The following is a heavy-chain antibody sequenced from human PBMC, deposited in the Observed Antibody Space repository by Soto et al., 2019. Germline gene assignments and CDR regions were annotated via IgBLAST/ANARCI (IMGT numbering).Heavy chain of an antibody. CDR3: ARGSAAVGAKGVYFDY. Sequence: PSETLSLTCAVYGGSFSCYYWILIRQPPGKGLEWIGEINHSGSTNYNPSLKSRVTISVDTSKNQFSLKLSSVTAADTAVYYCARGSAAVGAKGVYFDYWGQGTLVTVSS. D-gene: IGHD1-26*01. CDR2: INHSGST. V-gene: IGHV4-34*01. CDR1: GGSFSCYY. J-gene: IGHJ4*02.